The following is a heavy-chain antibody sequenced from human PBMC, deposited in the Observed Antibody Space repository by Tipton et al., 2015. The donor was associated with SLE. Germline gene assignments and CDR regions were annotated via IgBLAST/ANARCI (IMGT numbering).Heavy chain of an antibody. Sequence: TLSLTCAVYGGSFSNYYWSWIRQPPGKGLEWIGEIHHSGSTNYNPSLKSRLTTLLDTSKTQFFLRLTSMTAADTAVYYCARSVDILTAYWFDPWGQGTLVTVSS. CDR1: GGSFSNYY. CDR3: ARSVDILTAYWFDP. V-gene: IGHV4-34*01. J-gene: IGHJ5*02. D-gene: IGHD3-9*01. CDR2: IHHSGST.